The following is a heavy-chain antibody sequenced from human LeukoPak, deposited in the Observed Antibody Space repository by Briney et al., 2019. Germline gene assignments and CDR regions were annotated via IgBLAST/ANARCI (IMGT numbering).Heavy chain of an antibody. CDR2: IYYSGNT. V-gene: IGHV4-39*07. CDR3: ARGSSSWYRPVPWFDP. D-gene: IGHD6-13*01. Sequence: SETLSLTCTVSGGSIISSSYYWGWIRQPPGKGLEWIGSIYYSGNTDYNPSLKSRVTISVETSKNQFSLKLSSVTAADTAVYYCARGSSSWYRPVPWFDPWGQGTLVTVSS. J-gene: IGHJ5*02. CDR1: GGSIISSSYY.